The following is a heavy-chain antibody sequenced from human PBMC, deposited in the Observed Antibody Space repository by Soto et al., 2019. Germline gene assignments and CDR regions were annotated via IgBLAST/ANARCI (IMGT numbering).Heavy chain of an antibody. J-gene: IGHJ6*02. D-gene: IGHD3-22*01. V-gene: IGHV1-69*13. CDR1: GGTFSSYA. CDR2: IIPIFGTA. CDR3: AKCYYDSSGYYSDYYYGMDV. Sequence: SVKVSCKASGGTFSSYAISWVRQAPGQGLEWMGGIIPIFGTANYAQKFQGRVTITADESTSTAYMELSSLRSEDTAVYYCAKCYYDSSGYYSDYYYGMDVWGQGPTVTLSS.